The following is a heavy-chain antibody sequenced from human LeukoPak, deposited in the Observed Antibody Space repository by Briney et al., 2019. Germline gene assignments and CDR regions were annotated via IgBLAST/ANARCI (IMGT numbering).Heavy chain of an antibody. CDR2: IKPDGSET. J-gene: IGHJ4*02. CDR1: GFTFTSFY. CDR3: ARDLDY. Sequence: GGSLRLSCAASGFTFTSFYMSWVSQAPGKGLEWVANIKPDGSETYYVGSLKGRFTISRDNAENSLYLQMNSLRADDTAVYYCARDLDYWGQGTLVTVSS. V-gene: IGHV3-7*04.